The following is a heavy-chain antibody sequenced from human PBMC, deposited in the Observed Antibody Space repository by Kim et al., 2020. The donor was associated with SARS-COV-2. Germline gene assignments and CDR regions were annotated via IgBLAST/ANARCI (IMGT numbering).Heavy chain of an antibody. D-gene: IGHD6-13*01. CDR2: IYWDDDK. J-gene: IGHJ5*02. CDR1: GFSLSTSGVG. CDR3: AHRGGSLAAAAEWFDP. Sequence: SGPTLVKPTQTLTLTCTFSGFSLSTSGVGVGWIRQPPGKALEWLALIYWDDDKRYSPSLKSRLTITKDTSKNQVVLTMTNMDPVDTATYYCAHRGGSLAAAAEWFDPWGQGTLVTVSS. V-gene: IGHV2-5*02.